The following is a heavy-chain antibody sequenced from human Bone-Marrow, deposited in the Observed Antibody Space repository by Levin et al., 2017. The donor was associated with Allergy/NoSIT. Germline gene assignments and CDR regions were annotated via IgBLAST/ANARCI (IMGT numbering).Heavy chain of an antibody. CDR3: ARVLGYCSSTSCKVRGNYFDY. Sequence: PGASVKVSCKASGYTFTSYGISWVRQAPGQGLEWMGWISAYNGNTNYAQKLQGRVTMTTDTSTSTAYMELRSLRSDDTAVYYCARVLGYCSSTSCKVRGNYFDYWGQGTLVTVSS. CDR2: ISAYNGNT. D-gene: IGHD2-2*01. J-gene: IGHJ4*02. CDR1: GYTFTSYG. V-gene: IGHV1-18*01.